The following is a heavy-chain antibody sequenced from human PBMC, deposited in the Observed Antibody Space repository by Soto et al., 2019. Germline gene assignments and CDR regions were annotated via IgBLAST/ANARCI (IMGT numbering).Heavy chain of an antibody. Sequence: EVQLLESGGGLVQPGGSLRLSCAASGFTFSSYAMSWVRQAPGKGLEWVSAISGSGGSTYYADSVKGRFTISRDNSKNTLYLQMNSLRAEDTAVYSCAKDSRIAAPRHLPYYVDYWGQGTLVTVSS. CDR1: GFTFSSYA. CDR3: AKDSRIAAPRHLPYYVDY. CDR2: ISGSGGST. J-gene: IGHJ4*02. D-gene: IGHD6-13*01. V-gene: IGHV3-23*01.